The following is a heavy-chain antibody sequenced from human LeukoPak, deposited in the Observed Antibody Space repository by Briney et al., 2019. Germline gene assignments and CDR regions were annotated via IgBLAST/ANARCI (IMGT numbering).Heavy chain of an antibody. CDR2: ISWDGGNT. J-gene: IGHJ5*02. V-gene: IGHV3-43*01. CDR1: GFTFYDYT. Sequence: GGSLRLSCAASGFTFYDYTMHWVRQAPGKGLEWVSLISWDGGNTYYADSVKGRFTISRDNAKNSLYLQMNSLRAEDTAVYYCARVRTYGEHQFDLWGQGTLVTVSS. D-gene: IGHD4-17*01. CDR3: ARVRTYGEHQFDL.